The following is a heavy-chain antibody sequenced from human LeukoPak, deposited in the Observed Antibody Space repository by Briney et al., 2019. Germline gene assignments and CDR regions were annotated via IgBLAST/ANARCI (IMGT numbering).Heavy chain of an antibody. CDR2: INHSGST. CDR3: AGEGHYYDDTGYYYGGEDY. CDR1: GGSISSGDYY. V-gene: IGHV4-30-4*08. Sequence: SQTLSLTCTVSGGSISSGDYYWSWIRQPPGKGLEWIGEINHSGSTNYNPSLKSRVTISVDTSKNQFSLKLSSVTAADTAVYYCAGEGHYYDDTGYYYGGEDYWGQGTLVTVSS. D-gene: IGHD3-22*01. J-gene: IGHJ4*02.